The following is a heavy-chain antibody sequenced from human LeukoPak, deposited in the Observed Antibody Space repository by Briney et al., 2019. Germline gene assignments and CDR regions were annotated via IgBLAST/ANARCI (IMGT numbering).Heavy chain of an antibody. J-gene: IGHJ5*02. D-gene: IGHD3-22*01. Sequence: SETLSLTCTVSGGSISSYYWSWIRQPAGKGLEWIGRIYTSGSTNYNPSLKSRVTMSVDTSKNQFSLKLSSVTAADTAVYYCARDRGITMIVTNWFDPWGQGTLITVSS. CDR2: IYTSGST. CDR1: GGSISSYY. V-gene: IGHV4-4*07. CDR3: ARDRGITMIVTNWFDP.